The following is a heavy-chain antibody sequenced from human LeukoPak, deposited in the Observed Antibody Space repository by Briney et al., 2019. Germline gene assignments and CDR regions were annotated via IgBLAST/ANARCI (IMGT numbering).Heavy chain of an antibody. CDR1: GFSFSSYW. D-gene: IGHD3-22*01. CDR2: TNSDGSST. CDR3: ARGYYDSSGYLFDY. Sequence: GSLRLSCAASGFSFSSYWMYWVRQAPGKGLVWVSRTNSDGSSTNYADSVKGRFTISRDNAKNTLYLQMNSLRAEDTAVYYCARGYYDSSGYLFDYWGQGTLVTVSS. V-gene: IGHV3-74*01. J-gene: IGHJ4*02.